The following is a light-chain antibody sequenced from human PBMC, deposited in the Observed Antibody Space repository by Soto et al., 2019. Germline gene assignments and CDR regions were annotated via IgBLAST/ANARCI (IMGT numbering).Light chain of an antibody. V-gene: IGKV3-20*01. CDR3: QQNGRSPT. CDR2: DAV. J-gene: IGKJ3*01. Sequence: EIVLSQSPDALSLSPGERVSLSCRASRPAVRHNIAWYHQKSGQAPRLLLHDAVTRATGIPDRFSGSGSGSGTDFTLFISRLEPEDCGVYYCQQNGRSPTFGPGTKVEVK. CDR1: RPAVRHN.